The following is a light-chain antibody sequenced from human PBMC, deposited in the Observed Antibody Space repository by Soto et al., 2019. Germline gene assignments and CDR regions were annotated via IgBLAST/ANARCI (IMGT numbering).Light chain of an antibody. V-gene: IGLV2-14*01. CDR1: SSDVGGYNY. CDR3: SSFTSAYTFV. CDR2: EVS. J-gene: IGLJ1*01. Sequence: QSALAQPASVSGSPGQSIAISCTGTSSDVGGYNYVSWYQQHPGKAPKLLISEVSILLSGVSDRFSGSKSGNTASLTISGLQTEDEADYYCSSFTSAYTFVFGSGTKVTV.